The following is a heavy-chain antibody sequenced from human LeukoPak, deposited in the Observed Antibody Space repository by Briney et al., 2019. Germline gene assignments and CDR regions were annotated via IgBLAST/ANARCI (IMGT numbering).Heavy chain of an antibody. Sequence: PGGSLRLSCAASGFTFSSYVMHWVRQAPGKGLEWVAFIRYDGSYKYYADSVKGRFTISRDNSKNTLYLQMNSLRAEDTAVYYCATVNYYYDSSGYHDYWGQGTLVTVSS. J-gene: IGHJ4*02. V-gene: IGHV3-30*02. CDR2: IRYDGSYK. CDR1: GFTFSSYV. D-gene: IGHD3-22*01. CDR3: ATVNYYYDSSGYHDY.